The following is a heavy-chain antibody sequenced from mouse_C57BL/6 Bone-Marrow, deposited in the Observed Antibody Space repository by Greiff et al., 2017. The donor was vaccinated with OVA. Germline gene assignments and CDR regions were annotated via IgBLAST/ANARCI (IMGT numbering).Heavy chain of an antibody. CDR1: GYTFTDYY. V-gene: IGHV1-26*01. Sequence: VQLQQSGPELVKPGASVKISCKASGYTFTDYYMNWVKQSHGKSLEWIGDINPNNGGTSYNQKFKGKATLTVDKSSSTAYMELRSLTSEDSAVYYCARLGYYDYGFAYWGQGTLVTVSA. CDR2: INPNNGGT. CDR3: ARLGYYDYGFAY. D-gene: IGHD2-4*01. J-gene: IGHJ3*01.